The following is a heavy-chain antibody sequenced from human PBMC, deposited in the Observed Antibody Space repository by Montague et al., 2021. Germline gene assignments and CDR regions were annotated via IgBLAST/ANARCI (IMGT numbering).Heavy chain of an antibody. CDR2: IKQDGSEK. CDR1: GITFDYYW. J-gene: IGHJ4*02. D-gene: IGHD2-21*01. CDR3: ARDQGQGYCGGDCYVGLDX. Sequence: SLRLSCAASGITFDYYWMSWVRQAPGKGLEWVANIKQDGSEKHYVDSVKGRFTISRDNAKNSLYLQMNSLRAEDTAVYFCARDQGQGYCGGDCYVGLDXWGQGTLVTVSS. V-gene: IGHV3-7*01.